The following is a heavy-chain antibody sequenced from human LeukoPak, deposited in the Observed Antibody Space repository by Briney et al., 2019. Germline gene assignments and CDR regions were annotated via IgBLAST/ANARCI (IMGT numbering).Heavy chain of an antibody. D-gene: IGHD3-16*01. J-gene: IGHJ6*03. Sequence: SETLSLTCIVSGGSISSYYWSWIRQPPGKGLEWIGYIYYSGSTNYNPSLKSRVTISVDTSKNQFSLKLSSVTAADTAVYYCARGGEGMSGSYYYYMDVWGKGTTVTVSS. CDR1: GGSISSYY. V-gene: IGHV4-59*01. CDR3: ARGGEGMSGSYYYYMDV. CDR2: IYYSGST.